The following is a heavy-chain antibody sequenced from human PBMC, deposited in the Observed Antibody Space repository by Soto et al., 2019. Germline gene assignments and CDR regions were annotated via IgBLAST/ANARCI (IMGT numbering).Heavy chain of an antibody. CDR3: ARALFPDVDIYAMDV. CDR2: IWNDGSNK. CDR1: GFTFRDHA. J-gene: IGHJ6*02. V-gene: IGHV3-33*01. Sequence: GGSLRLSCAASGFTFRDHAMHWVRQAPGKGREWLAIIWNDGSNKFYAGSVQGRFTISRDNSKNTVYLQMNTLSAEDTAVYYCARALFPDVDIYAMDVWGQGTTVTVSS. D-gene: IGHD5-12*01.